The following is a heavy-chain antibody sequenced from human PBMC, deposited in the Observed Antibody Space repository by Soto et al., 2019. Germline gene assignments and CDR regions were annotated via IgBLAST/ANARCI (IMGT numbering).Heavy chain of an antibody. D-gene: IGHD2-15*01. Sequence: PGGSLRLSCAASGFTFSSYAMSWVRQAQGKGLEWVSAISGSGGSTHYADSVKGRFTISRDNSKNTLYLQMNSLRAEDTAVYYCAKEYCSGGSCYYGYYYYYMDVWGKGTTVTVSS. V-gene: IGHV3-23*01. CDR3: AKEYCSGGSCYYGYYYYYMDV. J-gene: IGHJ6*03. CDR1: GFTFSSYA. CDR2: ISGSGGST.